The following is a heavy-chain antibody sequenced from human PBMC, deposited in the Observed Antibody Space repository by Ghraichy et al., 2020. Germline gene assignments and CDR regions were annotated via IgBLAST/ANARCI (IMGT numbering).Heavy chain of an antibody. CDR2: IKPDGSER. CDR3: ARDPYGDYKYGGADY. Sequence: GGSLRLSRAASGFTFSGYWMTWVRQAPGKGLEWVASIKPDGSERYYVDSVKGRFTISRDNAKNSLSLDMNSLRVEDTAVFYCARDPYGDYKYGGADYWGQGTLVAVSS. J-gene: IGHJ4*02. CDR1: GFTFSGYW. D-gene: IGHD4-17*01. V-gene: IGHV3-7*01.